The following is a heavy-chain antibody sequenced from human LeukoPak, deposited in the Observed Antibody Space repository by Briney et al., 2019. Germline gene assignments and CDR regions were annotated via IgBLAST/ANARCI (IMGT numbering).Heavy chain of an antibody. J-gene: IGHJ3*02. CDR3: ARPLTYSSSWFDAFDI. V-gene: IGHV4-34*01. Sequence: SETLSLTCAVYGGSFSGYYWSLIRRPPGKGLEWIGEINHSGSTNYNPSLKSRVTISVDTSKNQFSLKLSSVTAADTAVYYCARPLTYSSSWFDAFDIWGQGTMVTVSS. CDR1: GGSFSGYY. CDR2: INHSGST. D-gene: IGHD6-13*01.